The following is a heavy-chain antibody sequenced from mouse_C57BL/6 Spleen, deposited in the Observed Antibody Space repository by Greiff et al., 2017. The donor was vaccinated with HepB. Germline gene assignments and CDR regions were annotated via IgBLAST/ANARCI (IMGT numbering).Heavy chain of an antibody. D-gene: IGHD3-3*01. Sequence: VQLQQPGAELVMPGASVKLSCKASGYTFTSSWMHWVKQRPGQGLEWIGEIDPSDSYTNYNQKFKGKSTLTVDKSSSTAYMQLSSLTAEDSAVYYCAILGAMDYWGQGTSVTVSS. CDR3: AILGAMDY. V-gene: IGHV1-69*01. J-gene: IGHJ4*01. CDR2: IDPSDSYT. CDR1: GYTFTSSW.